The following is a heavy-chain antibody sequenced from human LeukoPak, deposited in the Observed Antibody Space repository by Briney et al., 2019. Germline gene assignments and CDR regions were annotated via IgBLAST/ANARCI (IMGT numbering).Heavy chain of an antibody. V-gene: IGHV1-58*02. D-gene: IGHD4-17*01. J-gene: IGHJ4*02. Sequence: SVKVSCKASGFTFTSSAMQWVRQARGQRLEWIGWIVVGSGNTNYAQKFQERVTITRDMSTSTAYMELSSLRSEDTAVYYCAKDRGWQYADYETVAVEHWGQGTLVTVSS. CDR2: IVVGSGNT. CDR1: GFTFTSSA. CDR3: AKDRGWQYADYETVAVEH.